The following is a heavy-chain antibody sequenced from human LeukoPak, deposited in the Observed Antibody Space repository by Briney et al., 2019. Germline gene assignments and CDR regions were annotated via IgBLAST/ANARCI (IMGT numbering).Heavy chain of an antibody. Sequence: PSETLSLTCTVSGDSINAYYWGWIRQPPGKGLEWIGYIYFSGTTKYNPSLESRVTISVDTSKNQFSLKLSSVTAADTAVYYCARRRAEGGSNGHHNWFDPWGQGILVSVSS. J-gene: IGHJ5*02. CDR3: ARRRAEGGSNGHHNWFDP. V-gene: IGHV4-59*08. CDR1: GDSINAYY. CDR2: IYFSGTT. D-gene: IGHD6-13*01.